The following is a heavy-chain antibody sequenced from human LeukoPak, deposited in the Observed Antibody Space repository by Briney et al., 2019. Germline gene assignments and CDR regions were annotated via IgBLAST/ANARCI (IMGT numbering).Heavy chain of an antibody. J-gene: IGHJ3*02. CDR1: GGSFSGYY. D-gene: IGHD3-3*01. CDR3: ARAKSHDFWSGHVGAFDI. CDR2: INHSGST. Sequence: SETLSLTCAVYGGSFSGYYWSWIRQPPGMGLEWIGEINHSGSTNYNPSLKSRVTISVDTSKNQFSLKLSSVTAADTAVYYCARAKSHDFWSGHVGAFDIWGQGTMVTVSS. V-gene: IGHV4-34*01.